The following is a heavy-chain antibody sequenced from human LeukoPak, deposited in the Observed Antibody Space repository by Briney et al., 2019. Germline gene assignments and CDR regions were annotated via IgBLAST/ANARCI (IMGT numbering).Heavy chain of an antibody. D-gene: IGHD1-1*01. CDR2: ISSSSSYI. Sequence: GGSLRLSCAASGFTFNSYAMSWVRQAPGKGLEWVSSISSSSSYIYYADSVKGRFTISRDNAKNSLYLQMNSLRAEDTAVYYCAREVQLERLGFGKEGSAFDYWGQGTLVTVSS. CDR1: GFTFNSYA. CDR3: AREVQLERLGFGKEGSAFDY. V-gene: IGHV3-21*01. J-gene: IGHJ4*02.